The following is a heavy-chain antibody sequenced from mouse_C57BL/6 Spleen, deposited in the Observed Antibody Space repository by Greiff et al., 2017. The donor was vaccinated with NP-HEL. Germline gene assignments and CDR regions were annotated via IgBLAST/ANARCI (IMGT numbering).Heavy chain of an antibody. CDR2: IDPSDSET. CDR3: ASGNYYAMDY. J-gene: IGHJ4*01. D-gene: IGHD2-1*01. Sequence: QVQLQQPGAELVRPGSSVKLSCKASGYTFTSYWMHWVKQRPIQGLEWIGNIDPSDSETHYNQKFKDKATLTVDKSSSTAYMQLSSLTSEDSAVYYCASGNYYAMDYRGQGTSVTVSS. V-gene: IGHV1-52*01. CDR1: GYTFTSYW.